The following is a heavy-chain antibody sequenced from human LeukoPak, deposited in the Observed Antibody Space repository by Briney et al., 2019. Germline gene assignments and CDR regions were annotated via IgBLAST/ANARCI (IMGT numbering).Heavy chain of an antibody. V-gene: IGHV1-8*02. Sequence: ASVKVSCKASGYTFSSYDINWVRQATGQGLEWMGWMNPNSGNTAYAQKFQGRVTMSRDTSISTAYMELSSLRSEDAAVYYCARLPKYSRPLDYWGQGTLVTVSS. J-gene: IGHJ4*02. CDR2: MNPNSGNT. D-gene: IGHD6-6*01. CDR1: GYTFSSYD. CDR3: ARLPKYSRPLDY.